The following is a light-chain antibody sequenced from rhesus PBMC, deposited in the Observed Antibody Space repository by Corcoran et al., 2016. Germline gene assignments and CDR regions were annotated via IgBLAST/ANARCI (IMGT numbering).Light chain of an antibody. CDR2: KAS. Sequence: DIQMTQSPSSLSASVGDRVTITCRASENVNNYLNRYQQKPGKAPKLLMYKASTLQSGVPSRFSGSGSGTDYTFTISSLQSEDFATYYCQHNYGTPYSFGQGTKVEIK. CDR3: QHNYGTPYS. V-gene: IGKV1-74*01. J-gene: IGKJ2*01. CDR1: ENVNNY.